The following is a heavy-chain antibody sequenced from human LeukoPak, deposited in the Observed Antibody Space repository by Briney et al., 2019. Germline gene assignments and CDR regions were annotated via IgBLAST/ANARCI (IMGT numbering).Heavy chain of an antibody. J-gene: IGHJ4*02. CDR3: ASTNWNYAWAGFDY. CDR2: IYYSGST. CDR1: GGSISSGGYY. V-gene: IGHV4-31*03. D-gene: IGHD1-7*01. Sequence: PSQTLSPTCTVSGGSISSGGYYWSWIRQHPGKGLEWIGYIYYSGSTYYNPSLKSRVTISVDTSKNQFSLKLSSVTAADTAVYYCASTNWNYAWAGFDYWGQGTLVTVSS.